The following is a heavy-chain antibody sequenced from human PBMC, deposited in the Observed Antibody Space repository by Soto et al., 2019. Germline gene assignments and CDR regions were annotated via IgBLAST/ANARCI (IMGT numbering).Heavy chain of an antibody. Sequence: QVQLVQSGAEVKKPGSSVRVSCKASGGTFSSYAISWVRQAPGQGLEWMGGIIPVFGTENYAQKFQGRVTITADESTSTAYMELSSLRSEDTAVYYCARDRIAGSKYYYGMDVWGQGTTVTVSS. CDR1: GGTFSSYA. CDR3: ARDRIAGSKYYYGMDV. J-gene: IGHJ6*02. D-gene: IGHD6-13*01. CDR2: IIPVFGTE. V-gene: IGHV1-69*01.